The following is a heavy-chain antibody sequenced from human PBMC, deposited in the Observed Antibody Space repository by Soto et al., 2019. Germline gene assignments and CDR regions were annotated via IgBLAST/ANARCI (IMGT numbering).Heavy chain of an antibody. D-gene: IGHD6-19*01. CDR3: AKDMAGNYYYYGMDV. CDR2: ISWNSGSI. J-gene: IGHJ6*02. CDR1: GFTFDDYA. V-gene: IGHV3-9*01. Sequence: GGSLRLSCAASGFTFDDYAMHWVRQAPGKGLEWVSGISWNSGSIGYADSVKGRFTISRDNAKNSLYLQMNSLRAEDTALYYCAKDMAGNYYYYGMDVWGQGTTVIVSS.